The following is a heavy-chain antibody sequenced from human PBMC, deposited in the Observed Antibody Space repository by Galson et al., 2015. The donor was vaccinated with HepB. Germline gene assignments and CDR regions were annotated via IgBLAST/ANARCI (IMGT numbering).Heavy chain of an antibody. CDR1: GYTFTSYA. CDR3: ARARGSSGWYVYFDY. J-gene: IGHJ4*02. Sequence: SVKVSCKASGYTFTSYAMHWVRQAPGQRLEWMGWINAGNGNTKYSQKFQGRVTITRDTSASTAYMELSSLRSEDTAVYYCARARGSSGWYVYFDYWGQGTLVTVSS. D-gene: IGHD6-19*01. CDR2: INAGNGNT. V-gene: IGHV1-3*01.